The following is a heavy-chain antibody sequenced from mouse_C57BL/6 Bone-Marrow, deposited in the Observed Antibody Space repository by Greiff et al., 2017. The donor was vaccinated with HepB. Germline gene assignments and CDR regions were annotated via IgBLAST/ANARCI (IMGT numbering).Heavy chain of an antibody. Sequence: VQLQQPGAELVRPGSSVKLSCKASGYTFTSYWMDWVKQRPGQGLEWIGNIYPSDSETHYNQKFKDKATLTVDKSSSTAYMQLSSLASEDSAVYYWARAPCGNYLYYVDYWGQGTTLTVSS. J-gene: IGHJ2*01. CDR2: IYPSDSET. V-gene: IGHV1-61*01. CDR1: GYTFTSYW. CDR3: ARAPCGNYLYYVDY. D-gene: IGHD2-1*01.